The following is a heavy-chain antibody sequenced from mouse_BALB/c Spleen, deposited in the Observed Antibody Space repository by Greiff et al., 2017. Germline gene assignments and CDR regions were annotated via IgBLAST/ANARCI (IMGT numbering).Heavy chain of an antibody. CDR3: ARHLYGNYPFAY. Sequence: EVQLVESGGGLVQPGGSLKLSCAASGFTFSSYTMSWVRQTPEKRLEWVAYISNGGGSTYYPDTVKGRFTISRDNAKNTLYLQMSSLKSEDTAMYYCARHLYGNYPFAYWGQGTLVTVSA. CDR1: GFTFSSYT. J-gene: IGHJ3*01. D-gene: IGHD2-1*01. CDR2: ISNGGGST. V-gene: IGHV5-12-2*01.